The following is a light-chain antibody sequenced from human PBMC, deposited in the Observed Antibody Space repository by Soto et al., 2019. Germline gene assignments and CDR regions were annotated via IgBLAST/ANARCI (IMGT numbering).Light chain of an antibody. V-gene: IGKV4-1*01. CDR2: WAS. J-gene: IGKJ1*01. Sequence: DIVMTQSPDSLAVSLGERATINCKSSQSVLYSSDNKNYLAWYQQKSGQPPKLLLYWASTREFGVPDRFSGSGSGTDFTHTISSLQAEDVAVYYCQQYYSTSWTFGQGTKVEIK. CDR3: QQYYSTSWT. CDR1: QSVLYSSDNKNY.